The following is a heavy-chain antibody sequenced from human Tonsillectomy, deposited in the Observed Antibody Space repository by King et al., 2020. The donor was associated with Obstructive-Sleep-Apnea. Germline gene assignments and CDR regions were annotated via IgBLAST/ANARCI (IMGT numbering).Heavy chain of an antibody. CDR3: AKLVGSTGVDY. CDR1: GFTFNSYA. D-gene: IGHD2-8*02. Sequence: VQLVESGGGLVQPGGSLRLSCAASGFTFNSYAMSWFRPAPGKGLDLVSTISGIGDITYYADSVRGRFTISRDNTKKTLSLQMNSLRTEDTAIYYCAKLVGSTGVDYWGQGTLVAVSS. J-gene: IGHJ4*02. V-gene: IGHV3-23*04. CDR2: ISGIGDIT.